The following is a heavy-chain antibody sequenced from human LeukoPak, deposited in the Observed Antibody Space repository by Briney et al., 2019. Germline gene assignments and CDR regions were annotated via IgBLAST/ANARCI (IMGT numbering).Heavy chain of an antibody. CDR1: GFTFSSYS. CDR3: ARDSGHYDILTGYQDAFDI. V-gene: IGHV3-21*01. J-gene: IGHJ3*02. D-gene: IGHD3-9*01. CDR2: ISSSSSYI. Sequence: PGGSLRLSCAASGFTFSSYSMNRVRQAPGKGLEWVSSISSSSSYIYYADSVKGRFTISRDNAKNSLYLQMNSLRAEDTAVYYCARDSGHYDILTGYQDAFDIWGQGTMVTVSS.